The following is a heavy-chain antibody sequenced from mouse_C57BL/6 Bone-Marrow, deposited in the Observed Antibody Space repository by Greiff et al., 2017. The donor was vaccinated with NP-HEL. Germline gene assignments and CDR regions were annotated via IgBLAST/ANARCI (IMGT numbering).Heavy chain of an antibody. D-gene: IGHD2-10*02. CDR3: AREEYGNVWYFDV. CDR1: GYTFTSYW. Sequence: QVQLQQSGAELVKPGASVKLSCKASGYTFTSYWMHWVKQRPGQGLEWIGMIHPNSGSTNYNEKFKSKATLTVDKSSSTAYMQLSSLTSEDSAVYYCAREEYGNVWYFDVWGTGTTVTVSS. V-gene: IGHV1-64*01. CDR2: IHPNSGST. J-gene: IGHJ1*03.